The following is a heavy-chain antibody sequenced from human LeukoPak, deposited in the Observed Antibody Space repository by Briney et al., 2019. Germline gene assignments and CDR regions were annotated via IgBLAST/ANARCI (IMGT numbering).Heavy chain of an antibody. CDR3: ARAYNREMATRKYYYYYYYMDV. CDR1: GGSISSYY. V-gene: IGHV4-59*08. CDR2: IYYSGST. D-gene: IGHD5-24*01. J-gene: IGHJ6*03. Sequence: SETLSPTCTVSGGSISSYYWSWIRQPPGKGLEWIGYIYYSGSTNYKPSLKRRVTISVDTSKNQFSLNLSSVSAADTAVYYCARAYNREMATRKYYYYYYYMDVWGKGTTVTISS.